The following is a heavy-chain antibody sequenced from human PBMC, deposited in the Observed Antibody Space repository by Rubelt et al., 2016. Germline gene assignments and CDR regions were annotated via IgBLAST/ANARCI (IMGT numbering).Heavy chain of an antibody. V-gene: IGHV4-34*01. D-gene: IGHD2-15*01. Sequence: QVQLQQWGAGLLKPSETLSLTCAVYGGSFSGYYWSWIRQPPGKGLEWIGEINHSGSTNYNPSLKSRVTISVVTSRNQFSRKLSAVTAADTAVYYCARPSCSGGSCAPGHWYFDLWGRGTLVTVSS. CDR1: GGSFSGYY. CDR2: INHSGST. CDR3: ARPSCSGGSCAPGHWYFDL. J-gene: IGHJ2*01.